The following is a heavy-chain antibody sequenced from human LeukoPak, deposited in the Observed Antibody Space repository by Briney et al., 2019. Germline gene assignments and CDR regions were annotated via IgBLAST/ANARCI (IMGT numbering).Heavy chain of an antibody. CDR3: ARRAVAGPSFDY. CDR2: IIPILGIA. CDR1: GGTFSSYA. J-gene: IGHJ4*02. D-gene: IGHD6-19*01. V-gene: IGHV1-69*04. Sequence: ASVKVSCKASGGTFSSYAISWVRQAPGQGLEWMGRIIPILGIANYAQKFQGRVTITADKSTSTAYMELSSLRSEDTAVYYCARRAVAGPSFDYWRQGTLVTVSS.